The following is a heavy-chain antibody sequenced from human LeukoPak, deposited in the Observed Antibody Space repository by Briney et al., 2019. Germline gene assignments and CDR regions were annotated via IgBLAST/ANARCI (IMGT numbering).Heavy chain of an antibody. J-gene: IGHJ4*02. Sequence: SETLSLTCTVYGGSFSGYYWSWIRQPPGEGLEWIGEINHSGSTNYNPSLKSRVTISVDTSKNQFSLKLSSVTAADTAVYYCARGVRYQLLSSLVYWGQGTLVTVSS. V-gene: IGHV4-34*01. CDR1: GGSFSGYY. CDR3: ARGVRYQLLSSLVY. CDR2: INHSGST. D-gene: IGHD2-2*01.